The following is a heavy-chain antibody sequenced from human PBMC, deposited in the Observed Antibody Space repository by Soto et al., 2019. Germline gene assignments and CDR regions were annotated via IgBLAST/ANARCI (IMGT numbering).Heavy chain of an antibody. CDR2: ISAYNGNT. D-gene: IGHD5-12*01. V-gene: IGHV1-18*01. CDR3: GRDDRMVAKRKIDY. CDR1: GYTFTSYG. J-gene: IGHJ4*02. Sequence: ASVKVSCKASGYTFTSYGISWVRQAPGQGLEWMGWISAYNGNTNYAQKLQGRVTMTTDTSTSTAYMELRSLRSDDTAVYYCGRDDRMVAKRKIDYWGEGTRVTVSS.